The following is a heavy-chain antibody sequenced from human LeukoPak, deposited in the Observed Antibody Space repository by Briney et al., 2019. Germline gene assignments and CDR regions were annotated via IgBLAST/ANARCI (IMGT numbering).Heavy chain of an antibody. CDR1: GYTFTSYD. V-gene: IGHV1-2*02. Sequence: ASVKVSCKASGYTFTSYDINWVRQATGQGLEWMGWINPNSGGTNYAQKFQGRVTMTRDTSISTAYMELSRLRSDDTAVYYCASGTEFIDYWGQGTLVTVSS. CDR2: INPNSGGT. CDR3: ASGTEFIDY. D-gene: IGHD1-1*01. J-gene: IGHJ4*02.